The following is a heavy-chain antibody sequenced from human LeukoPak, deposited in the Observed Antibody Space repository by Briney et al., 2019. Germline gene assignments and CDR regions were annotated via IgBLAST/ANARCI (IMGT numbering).Heavy chain of an antibody. J-gene: IGHJ5*02. CDR1: GYTFTSYA. Sequence: GASVKVSCKASGYTFTSYAMNWVRQAPGQGLEWMGWINTNTGNPTYAQGFTGRFVFSLDTSVSTAYLQISSLKAEDTAVYYCAREGAAKGARRVNWFDPWGQGTLVTVSS. D-gene: IGHD6-13*01. CDR3: AREGAAKGARRVNWFDP. V-gene: IGHV7-4-1*02. CDR2: INTNTGNP.